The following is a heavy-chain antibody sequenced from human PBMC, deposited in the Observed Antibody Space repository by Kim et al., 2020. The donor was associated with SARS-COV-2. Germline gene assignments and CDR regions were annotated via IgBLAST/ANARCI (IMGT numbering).Heavy chain of an antibody. D-gene: IGHD3-3*01. J-gene: IGHJ4*02. Sequence: GESLKISCKGSGYSFTSYWIGWVRQMPGKGLEWMGIIYPGDSDTRYSPSFQGQVTISADKSISTAYLQWSSLKASDTAMYYCARGGSFRFLEWLLFDYWGQGTLVPVSS. CDR3: ARGGSFRFLEWLLFDY. CDR2: IYPGDSDT. V-gene: IGHV5-51*01. CDR1: GYSFTSYW.